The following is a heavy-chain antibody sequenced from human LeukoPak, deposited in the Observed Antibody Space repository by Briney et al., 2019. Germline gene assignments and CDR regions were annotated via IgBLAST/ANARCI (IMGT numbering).Heavy chain of an antibody. J-gene: IGHJ4*02. D-gene: IGHD1-26*01. V-gene: IGHV4-38-2*01. CDR1: GFTFNNYW. CDR3: AILVGAGGVVDY. Sequence: GSLRLSCAASGFTFNNYWMSWVRQPPGKGLEWIGSIYYSGSTYYNPSLKSRVTISVDTSKNQFSLKLSSVTAADTAVYYCAILVGAGGVVDYWGQGTLVTVSS. CDR2: IYYSGST.